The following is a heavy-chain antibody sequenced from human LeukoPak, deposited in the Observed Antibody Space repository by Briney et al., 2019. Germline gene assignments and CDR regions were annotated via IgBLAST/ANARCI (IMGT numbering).Heavy chain of an antibody. Sequence: GGSLRLSCAASGFTFSNYWMSWVRQAPGKGLEWVANINKDGSETYYADSVKGRFTMSRDNAKNSLDLQMNSLRAEDTAVYYCARLRGDYVWGSYRLYYFDYWGQGTLVTVSS. CDR3: ARLRGDYVWGSYRLYYFDY. V-gene: IGHV3-7*01. J-gene: IGHJ4*02. CDR1: GFTFSNYW. CDR2: INKDGSET. D-gene: IGHD3-16*02.